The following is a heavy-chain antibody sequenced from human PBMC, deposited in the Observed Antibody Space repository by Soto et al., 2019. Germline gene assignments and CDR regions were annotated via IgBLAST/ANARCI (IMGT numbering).Heavy chain of an antibody. CDR3: SRGVASLVDS. CDR2: IVPITGMT. Sequence: QVQLVQSGAEVKKPGSSVRVSCTPAGGTFSSYTISWVRQAPGQGLEWMGRIVPITGMTRYAQKFQGRLTITAVTSTTTADMELSSLTSEDSAVYFCSRGVASLVDSWGQGTQVTVSS. J-gene: IGHJ4*02. CDR1: GGTFSSYT. D-gene: IGHD2-15*01. V-gene: IGHV1-69*02.